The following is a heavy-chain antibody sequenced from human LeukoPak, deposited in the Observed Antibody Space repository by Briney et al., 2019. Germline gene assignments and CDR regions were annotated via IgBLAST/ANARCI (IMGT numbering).Heavy chain of an antibody. V-gene: IGHV3-73*01. CDR2: IRNKPSSYTT. D-gene: IGHD2-15*01. J-gene: IGHJ4*02. CDR1: GFDFSGFY. Sequence: PGGSLTLSCAASGFDFSGFYMHWVRQASGRGLEWVGLIRNKPSSYTTLYAASVKGRFTIARDDSRNTAYLQMNSLKADDTAVYYCTRQHCSGGSCSYVDYWGQGTLVTVSS. CDR3: TRQHCSGGSCSYVDY.